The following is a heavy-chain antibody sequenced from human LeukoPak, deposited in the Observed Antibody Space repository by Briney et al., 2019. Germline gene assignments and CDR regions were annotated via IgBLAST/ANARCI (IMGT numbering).Heavy chain of an antibody. D-gene: IGHD3-10*01. V-gene: IGHV4-34*01. CDR1: GFTFSNAW. Sequence: GSLRLSCAASGFTFSNAWMSWVRQAPGKGLEWIGEINHSGSTNYNPSLKSRVTISVDTSKNQFSLKLSSVTAADTAVYYCARGKLNAYYYYGMDVWGQGTTVTVSS. CDR2: INHSGST. J-gene: IGHJ6*02. CDR3: ARGKLNAYYYYGMDV.